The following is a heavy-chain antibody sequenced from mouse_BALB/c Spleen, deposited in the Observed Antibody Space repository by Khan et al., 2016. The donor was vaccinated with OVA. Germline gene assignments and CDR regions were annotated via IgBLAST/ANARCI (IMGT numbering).Heavy chain of an antibody. J-gene: IGHJ3*01. Sequence: EVELVESGGGLVQPGGSRKLSCAASGFTFRSFGMHWVRQAPEKGLEWVAYISSDSNTIYYADTVKGRFTISRDNPKKTLILPMTSLRSEDTAIYYGARANWAWVAYWGQGTLGTVSA. D-gene: IGHD4-1*01. V-gene: IGHV5-17*02. CDR1: GFTFRSFG. CDR3: ARANWAWVAY. CDR2: ISSDSNTI.